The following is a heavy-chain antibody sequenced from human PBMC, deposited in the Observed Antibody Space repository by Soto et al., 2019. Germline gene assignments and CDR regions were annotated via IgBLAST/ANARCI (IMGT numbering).Heavy chain of an antibody. V-gene: IGHV1-2*02. CDR3: AREVQWLVRYYYYGMDV. J-gene: IGHJ6*02. CDR2: INPNSGGT. CDR1: GYTFTGYY. D-gene: IGHD6-19*01. Sequence: ASVKVSCKASGYTFTGYYMHWVRQAPGQGLEWMGWINPNSGGTNYAQKFQGRVTMTRDTSISTAYMELSRLRSDDTAVYYCAREVQWLVRYYYYGMDVWRQRTTVTVSS.